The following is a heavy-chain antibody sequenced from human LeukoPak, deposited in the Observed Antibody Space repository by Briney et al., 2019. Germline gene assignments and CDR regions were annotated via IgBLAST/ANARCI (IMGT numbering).Heavy chain of an antibody. Sequence: PGGSLRLSCAASGFTFSSYWMSWVRQAPGKGLEWVANIKQDGSEKYYVDSVKGRFTISRDNAKSSLYLQMNSLRAEDTAVYYCASGSSSWYYSYYYMDVWGKGTTVTVSS. V-gene: IGHV3-7*01. D-gene: IGHD6-13*01. CDR2: IKQDGSEK. CDR1: GFTFSSYW. CDR3: ASGSSSWYYSYYYMDV. J-gene: IGHJ6*03.